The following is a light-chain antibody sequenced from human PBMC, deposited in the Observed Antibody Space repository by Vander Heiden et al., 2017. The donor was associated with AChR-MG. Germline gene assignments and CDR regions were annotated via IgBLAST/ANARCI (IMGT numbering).Light chain of an antibody. J-gene: IGKJ1*01. CDR1: QSFTTW. Sequence: DIQMTQSPSTLSAPVGDRVTTTCRANQSFTTWLPCYQQKPGKAPKLLYLKAPSLQSGVQSRVNRRGSGTGFTLNISSLQPGDFATYYGQQDGSYPWTFGQGTKVDIK. CDR2: KAP. V-gene: IGKV1-5*03. CDR3: QQDGSYPWT.